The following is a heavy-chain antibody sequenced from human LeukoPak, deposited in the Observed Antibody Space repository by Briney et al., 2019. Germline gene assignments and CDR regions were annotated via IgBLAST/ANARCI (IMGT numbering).Heavy chain of an antibody. CDR1: GFTFSSYG. D-gene: IGHD2-15*01. Sequence: GGSLRLSCAASGFTFSSYGMHWVRQAPGKGPEWVAAISYDGSKEYYADSVKGRFSISRDNSKNTLYLQMNSLRAEDTAVFYCAKGKALLEYYFDYWGQGTLVTVSS. J-gene: IGHJ4*02. CDR2: ISYDGSKE. CDR3: AKGKALLEYYFDY. V-gene: IGHV3-30*18.